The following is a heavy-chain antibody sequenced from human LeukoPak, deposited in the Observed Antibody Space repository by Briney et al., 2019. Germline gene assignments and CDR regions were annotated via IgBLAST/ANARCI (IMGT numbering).Heavy chain of an antibody. CDR1: GYTFTSHG. V-gene: IGHV1-18*01. CDR2: ISAYNGNT. CDR3: ARDKDSDYSNYVYNWFDP. D-gene: IGHD4-11*01. Sequence: ASVKVSCKASGYTFTSHGISWVRQAPGQGLEWMGWISAYNGNTNYAQKLQGRVTMTTDTSTSTVYMELSSLRSEDTAVYYCARDKDSDYSNYVYNWFDPWGQGTLVTVSS. J-gene: IGHJ5*02.